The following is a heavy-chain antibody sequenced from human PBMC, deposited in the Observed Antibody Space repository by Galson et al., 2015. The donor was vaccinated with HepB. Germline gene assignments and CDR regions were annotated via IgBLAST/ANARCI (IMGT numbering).Heavy chain of an antibody. CDR3: AKDLIIAAAGSPRPSTLDY. CDR1: GFTFSSYA. D-gene: IGHD6-13*01. J-gene: IGHJ4*02. CDR2: ISGSGGIT. Sequence: SLRLSCAASGFTFSSYAMSWVRQAPGKGLEWVSAISGSGGITYYADSVKGRFTISRDNSKNTLYLQMNSLRAEDTAVYYCAKDLIIAAAGSPRPSTLDYWGQGTLVTVSS. V-gene: IGHV3-23*01.